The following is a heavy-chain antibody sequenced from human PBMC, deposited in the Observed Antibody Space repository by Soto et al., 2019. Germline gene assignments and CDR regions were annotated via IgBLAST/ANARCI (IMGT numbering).Heavy chain of an antibody. Sequence: PSETLSLTSTVSGGSISSYYWSWIRQPPGKGLEWIGYIYYSGSTNYNPSLKSRVTISVDTSKNQFSLKLSSVTAADTAVYYCARVHCSGGSCYINWFDPWGQGTLVTVSS. CDR2: IYYSGST. CDR3: ARVHCSGGSCYINWFDP. CDR1: GGSISSYY. V-gene: IGHV4-59*01. J-gene: IGHJ5*02. D-gene: IGHD2-15*01.